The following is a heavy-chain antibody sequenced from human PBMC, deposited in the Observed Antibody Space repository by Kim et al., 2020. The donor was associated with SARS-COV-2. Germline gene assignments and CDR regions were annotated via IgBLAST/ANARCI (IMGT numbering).Heavy chain of an antibody. J-gene: IGHJ3*02. Sequence: SVKVSCKASGGTFSSYAISWVRQAPGQGLEWMGRIIPILGIANYAQKFQGRVTITADKSTSTAYMELSSLRSEDTAVYYCARALPGPTRDGYTYDAFDIWGQGTMVTVSS. CDR3: ARALPGPTRDGYTYDAFDI. D-gene: IGHD5-12*01. CDR1: GGTFSSYA. CDR2: IIPILGIA. V-gene: IGHV1-69*04.